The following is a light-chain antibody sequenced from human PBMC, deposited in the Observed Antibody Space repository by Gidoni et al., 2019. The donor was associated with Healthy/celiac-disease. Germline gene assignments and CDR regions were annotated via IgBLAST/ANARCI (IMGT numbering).Light chain of an antibody. V-gene: IGKV1-39*01. CDR3: QQSYSTLALT. Sequence: IQMTQSPSSLSASVGDRVPITCRASQSISSYLNWYQQKPGKAPKLLIYAASSLQSGVPSRFSGSGSGTDFTLTISSLQPEDFATYYCQQSYSTLALTFGGGTKVEIK. CDR1: QSISSY. CDR2: AAS. J-gene: IGKJ4*01.